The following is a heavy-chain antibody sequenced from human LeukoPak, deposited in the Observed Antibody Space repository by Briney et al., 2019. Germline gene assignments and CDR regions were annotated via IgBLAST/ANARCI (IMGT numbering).Heavy chain of an antibody. D-gene: IGHD5-12*01. CDR2: ISSSSSYI. J-gene: IGHJ4*02. Sequence: GGSLRLSCAASGFTFSSYSMNWVRQAPGKGLEWVSSISSSSSYIYYADSVKGRFTVSRDNAKNSLFLQMNSLRVEDTAVYYCARGGLATPFEYWGQGTLVTVSS. CDR3: ARGGLATPFEY. CDR1: GFTFSSYS. V-gene: IGHV3-21*04.